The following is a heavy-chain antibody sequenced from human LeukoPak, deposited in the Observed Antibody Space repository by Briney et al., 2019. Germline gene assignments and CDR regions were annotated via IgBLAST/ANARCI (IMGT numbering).Heavy chain of an antibody. CDR3: ARTYCRGGSCHFDY. CDR1: GASITTDY. D-gene: IGHD2-15*01. CDR2: LSYSLST. V-gene: IGHV4-59*08. Sequence: SETLSLTCTVSGASITTDYCTWIRQPPGKGLEWIGYLSYSLSTTYNPSLKSRVTISRDTSKNQFSLKLSSVTAADTAVYYCARTYCRGGSCHFDYWGQGTLVTVSS. J-gene: IGHJ4*02.